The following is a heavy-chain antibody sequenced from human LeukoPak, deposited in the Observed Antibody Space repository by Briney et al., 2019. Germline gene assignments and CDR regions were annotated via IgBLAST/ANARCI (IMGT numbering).Heavy chain of an antibody. J-gene: IGHJ6*02. CDR2: INHSGST. CDR3: ARAGYGDYYYGMDV. Sequence: SETLSLTCAVYGGSFSGYYWSWIRQPPGKGLEWIGEINHSGSTNYNPSLKSRVTISVDTSKNQFSLKLSSVTAADTAVYYCARAGYGDYYYGMDVWGQGTTVTVSS. D-gene: IGHD4-17*01. V-gene: IGHV4-34*01. CDR1: GGSFSGYY.